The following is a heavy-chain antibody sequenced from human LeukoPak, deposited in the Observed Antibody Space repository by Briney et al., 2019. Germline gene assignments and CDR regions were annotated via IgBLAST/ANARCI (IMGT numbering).Heavy chain of an antibody. CDR2: ISAYNGNT. V-gene: IGHV1-18*01. CDR3: ARVRDYCTSTSCPTAYYGMDV. J-gene: IGHJ6*01. D-gene: IGHD2-2*01. CDR1: GYTFNSYG. Sequence: ASVKVSCKASGYTFNSYGISWVRQAPGQGLEWMGWISAYNGNTNYGQKLQGRVTMTRDTSTSTAYMEVRSLRPDDTAVYYCARVRDYCTSTSCPTAYYGMDVWGQGTTVTVSS.